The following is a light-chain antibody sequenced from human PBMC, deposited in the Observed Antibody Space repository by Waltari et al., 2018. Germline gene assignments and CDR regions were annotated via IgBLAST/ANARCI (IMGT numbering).Light chain of an antibody. CDR1: SGHTSTV. V-gene: IGLV4-69*01. Sequence: QLVLTQSPSASASLGASVKLTCTRTSGHTSTVIQWHRQQAEKGPRYLMKVNSDGSHSKGDKIPDRFSGSSSGAERYLTISNLQSEDEADYYCQTGGHGTWVFGGGTKLTVL. CDR2: VNSDGSH. J-gene: IGLJ3*02. CDR3: QTGGHGTWV.